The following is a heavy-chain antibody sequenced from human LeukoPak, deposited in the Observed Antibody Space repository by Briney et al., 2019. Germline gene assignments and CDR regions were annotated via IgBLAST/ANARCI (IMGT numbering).Heavy chain of an antibody. J-gene: IGHJ1*01. CDR2: IKTDGSEK. CDR3: ATYSSLNRREFQY. Sequence: GGSLRLSCEGSGSTFSNYWMGWVRQAPGKGLQWVANIKTDGSEKYYVDSVKGRFTISRDNAKNSLYLQMNSLRAEDTAVYYCATYSSLNRREFQYWGQGTLVTVSS. V-gene: IGHV3-7*01. D-gene: IGHD3-22*01. CDR1: GSTFSNYW.